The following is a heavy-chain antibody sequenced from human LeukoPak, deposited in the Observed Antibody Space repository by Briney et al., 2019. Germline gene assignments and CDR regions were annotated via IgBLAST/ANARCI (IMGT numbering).Heavy chain of an antibody. J-gene: IGHJ5*02. V-gene: IGHV4-59*01. Sequence: SETLSLTCTASGGSISSYYWSWIRQPPGKGLEWLGYIYYSGSTNYNPSLKSRVTISVDTSKNQFSLKLSSVTAADTAVYYCARDHDFWSGLDRFDPWGQGTLVTVSS. D-gene: IGHD3-3*01. CDR3: ARDHDFWSGLDRFDP. CDR1: GGSISSYY. CDR2: IYYSGST.